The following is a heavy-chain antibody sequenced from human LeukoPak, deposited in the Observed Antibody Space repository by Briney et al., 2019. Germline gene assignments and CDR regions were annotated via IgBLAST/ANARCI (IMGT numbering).Heavy chain of an antibody. V-gene: IGHV3-33*01. CDR3: ARDLSSSSLGANF. CDR1: GFTFSSYG. J-gene: IGHJ4*02. D-gene: IGHD6-6*01. CDR2: IWYDGSNK. Sequence: PGRSLRLSCATSGFTFSSYGMHWVRQAPGKGLEWVAVIWYDGSNKYYADSVKGRFTISRDNPKNTLYLQMSSLRAEDTALYYCARDLSSSSLGANFWGQGTLVIVSS.